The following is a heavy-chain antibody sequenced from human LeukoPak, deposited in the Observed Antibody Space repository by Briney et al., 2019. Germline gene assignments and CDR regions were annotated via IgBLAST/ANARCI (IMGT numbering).Heavy chain of an antibody. J-gene: IGHJ6*03. CDR3: ARGLTTVTTMAIYYYYMDV. CDR1: GYTFTSYA. CDR2: INAGNGNT. V-gene: IGHV1-3*01. Sequence: ASVKVSCKASGYTFTSYAMHWVRQAPGQRLEWMGWINAGNGNTKYSQEFQGRVTMTRDTSISTAYMELSRLRSDDTAVYYCARGLTTVTTMAIYYYYMDVWGKGTTVTVSS. D-gene: IGHD4-17*01.